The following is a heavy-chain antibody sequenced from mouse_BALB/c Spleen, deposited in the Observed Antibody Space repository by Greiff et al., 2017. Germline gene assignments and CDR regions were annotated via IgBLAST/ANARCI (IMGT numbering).Heavy chain of an antibody. CDR2: IDTSDSYT. D-gene: IGHD2-1*01. J-gene: IGHJ4*01. CDR1: GYTFTDYW. Sequence: QVQLQQPGAELVMPGASVKMSCKASGYTFTDYWMHWVKQRPGQGLEWIGAIDTSDSYTSYNQKFKGKATLTVDESSSTAYMQLSSLTSEDSAVYYCARRGNAAMDYWGQGTSVTVSS. CDR3: ARRGNAAMDY. V-gene: IGHV1-69*01.